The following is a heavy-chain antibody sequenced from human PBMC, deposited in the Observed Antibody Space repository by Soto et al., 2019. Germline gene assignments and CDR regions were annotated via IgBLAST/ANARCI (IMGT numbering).Heavy chain of an antibody. CDR2: ISYDGSNK. Sequence: GGSLRLSCAASGFTFSSYGMHWVRQAPGKGLEWVAVISYDGSNKYYADSVKGRFTISRDNSKNTLYLQMNSLRAEDTAVYYCANLVEPVAVAAPRRSYGMDVWGQGTTVTVSS. D-gene: IGHD6-19*01. V-gene: IGHV3-30*18. CDR1: GFTFSSYG. CDR3: ANLVEPVAVAAPRRSYGMDV. J-gene: IGHJ6*02.